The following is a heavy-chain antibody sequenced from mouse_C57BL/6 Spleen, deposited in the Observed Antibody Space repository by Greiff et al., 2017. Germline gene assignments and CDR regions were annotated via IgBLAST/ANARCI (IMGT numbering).Heavy chain of an antibody. V-gene: IGHV5-17*01. D-gene: IGHD4-1*01. CDR3: ARGRTGGLFDY. CDR2: ISSGSSTI. J-gene: IGHJ2*01. Sequence: EVKLVESGGGLVKPGGSLKLSCAASGFTFSDYGMHWVRQAPEKGLEWVAYISSGSSTIYYADTVKGRLTISRDNAKNTLFLQMTSLRSEDTAMYYCARGRTGGLFDYWGQGTTLTVSS. CDR1: GFTFSDYG.